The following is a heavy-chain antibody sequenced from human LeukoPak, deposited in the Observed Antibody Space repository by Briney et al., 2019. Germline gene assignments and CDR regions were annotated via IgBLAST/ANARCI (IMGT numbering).Heavy chain of an antibody. CDR2: ISAYNGNT. CDR1: GYTFTSYG. D-gene: IGHD3-3*01. Sequence: GASVKVSCKASGYTFTSYGISWVRQAPGQGLEWMGWISAYNGNTNYAQKLQGRVTMTTDTSTSTAYMELRSLRSDDTAVYYCARERSAIFGVAVGDWFDPWGQGTLVTVSS. CDR3: ARERSAIFGVAVGDWFDP. V-gene: IGHV1-18*01. J-gene: IGHJ5*02.